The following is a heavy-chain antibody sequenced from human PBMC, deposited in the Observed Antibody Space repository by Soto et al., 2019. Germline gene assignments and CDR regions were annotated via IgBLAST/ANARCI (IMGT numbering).Heavy chain of an antibody. V-gene: IGHV3-23*01. J-gene: IGHJ4*02. Sequence: GGSLRLSCAASGFSFTNFAMSWVRQAPGKGLEWAAGIGASGDITWYADSVKGRLSISRDNSKNTLYLQLNSLRFEDTAVYYCAKDDFTDRGDDYFDYWGPGTLVTVSS. CDR3: AKDDFTDRGDDYFDY. CDR2: IGASGDIT. CDR1: GFSFTNFA. D-gene: IGHD2-21*02.